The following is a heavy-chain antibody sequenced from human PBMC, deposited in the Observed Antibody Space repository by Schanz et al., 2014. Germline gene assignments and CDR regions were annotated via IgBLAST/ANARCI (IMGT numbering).Heavy chain of an antibody. D-gene: IGHD3-22*01. CDR1: GFTVSSNH. V-gene: IGHV3-23*01. J-gene: IGHJ4*02. Sequence: EVQLLESGGGLVRPGGSLRLSCAVSGFTVSSNHMSWVRQAPGKGLEWVSVISGSGGSTYYADSVKGRFTISRDNSKNTLYLQMNSLRAEDTAVYYCAKDPSHGDYDYYFDYWGQGTLVTVSS. CDR2: ISGSGGST. CDR3: AKDPSHGDYDYYFDY.